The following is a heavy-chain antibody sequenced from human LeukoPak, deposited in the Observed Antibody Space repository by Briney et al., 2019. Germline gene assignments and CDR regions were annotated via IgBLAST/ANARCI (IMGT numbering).Heavy chain of an antibody. CDR2: IYYSGST. D-gene: IGHD2-2*01. V-gene: IGHV4-39*07. J-gene: IGHJ5*02. Sequence: SETLSLTCAVSGGSISSSSYYWGWIRQPPGKGLEWIGSIYYSGSTYYNPSLKIRVTISLDNYKNQFSLKLSYVPAADTDVYYCARVPLGYCSSTSCLGFDPWGQGTLVTVSS. CDR1: GGSISSSSYY. CDR3: ARVPLGYCSSTSCLGFDP.